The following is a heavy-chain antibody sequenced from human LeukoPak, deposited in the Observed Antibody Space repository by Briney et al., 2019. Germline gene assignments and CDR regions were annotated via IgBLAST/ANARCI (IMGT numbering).Heavy chain of an antibody. D-gene: IGHD6-13*01. CDR1: GGSISSGGYY. V-gene: IGHV4-30-2*01. CDR3: ARGAKGIAAAGTDY. J-gene: IGHJ4*02. CDR2: IYHSGST. Sequence: SQTLSLTCTVSGGSISSGGYYWSWIRQPPGKGLEWIGYIYHSGSTYYNPSLKSRVTISVDRSKNQFSLKLSSVTAADTAVYYCARGAKGIAAAGTDYWGQGTLVTVSS.